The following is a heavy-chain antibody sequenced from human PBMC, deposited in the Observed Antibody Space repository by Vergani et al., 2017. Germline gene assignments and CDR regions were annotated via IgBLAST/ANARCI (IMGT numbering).Heavy chain of an antibody. CDR3: AKDPHSSPSGIDY. CDR1: GFTFDDYA. Sequence: EVQLVESGGGLVQPGRSLRLSCAASGFTFDDYAMHWVRQAPGKGLEWVSGINWIRSSIGYADSVKGRFTISRDNAKNSLYLQMNSLRTEDTALYYCAKDPHSSPSGIDYWGQGTLVTVSS. J-gene: IGHJ4*02. CDR2: INWIRSSI. V-gene: IGHV3-9*01. D-gene: IGHD6-13*01.